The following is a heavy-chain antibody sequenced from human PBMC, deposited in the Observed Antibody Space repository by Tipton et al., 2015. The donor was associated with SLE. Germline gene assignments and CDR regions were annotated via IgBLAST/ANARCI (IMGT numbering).Heavy chain of an antibody. V-gene: IGHV4-59*08. J-gene: IGHJ4*02. CDR1: GGSINSYY. CDR2: IYYSGST. D-gene: IGHD3-10*02. Sequence: LRLSCTVSGGSINSYYWSWIRQPPGKGLEWIGYIYYSGSTNYNPSLKSRVTISVDTSKNQFSLKLSSVTAADTAVYYCARRMVFGGDYFDYWGQGTLVTVSS. CDR3: ARRMVFGGDYFDY.